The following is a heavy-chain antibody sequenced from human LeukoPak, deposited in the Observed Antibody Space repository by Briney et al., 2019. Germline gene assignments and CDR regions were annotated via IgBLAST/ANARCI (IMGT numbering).Heavy chain of an antibody. CDR3: ATGYSSRNFDY. D-gene: IGHD5-18*01. CDR2: IYYSGST. V-gene: IGHV4-59*08. CDR1: GGSISSYY. Sequence: SETLSLTCTVSGGSISSYYWSWIRQPPGKGLEWIGYIYYSGSTNYNPSLKSRVTISVDTSKNQFSLKLSSVTAADTAVYYCATGYSSRNFDYWGQGTLVTVSS. J-gene: IGHJ4*02.